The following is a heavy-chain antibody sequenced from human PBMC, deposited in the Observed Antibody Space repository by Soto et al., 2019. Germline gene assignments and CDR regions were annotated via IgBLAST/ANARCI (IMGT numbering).Heavy chain of an antibody. CDR1: GFTFSSYA. J-gene: IGHJ4*02. CDR3: ANAHSGYVWGRYYFDY. V-gene: IGHV3-23*01. Sequence: EVQLLESGGGLVQPGGSLRLSCAASGFTFSSYAMSWVRQAPGKGLERVSGISGSGGSTYYADSVKGRFTISRDNSKNTLYLQMNSLRAEDTAVYYCANAHSGYVWGRYYFDYWGQGTLVTVSS. D-gene: IGHD5-12*01. CDR2: ISGSGGST.